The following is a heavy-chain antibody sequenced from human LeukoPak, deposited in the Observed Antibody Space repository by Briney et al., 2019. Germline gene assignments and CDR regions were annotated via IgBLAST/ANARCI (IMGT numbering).Heavy chain of an antibody. D-gene: IGHD3-10*01. CDR2: MNPNNGNT. V-gene: IGHV1-18*01. Sequence: ASVKVSCKASGYTFTSYDINWVRQATGQGLEWMRWMNPNNGNTNYAQKLQGRVTMTTDTSTSTAYMELRSLRSDDTAVYYCARNDYGSGSYYSDYWGQGTLVTVSS. CDR1: GYTFTSYD. CDR3: ARNDYGSGSYYSDY. J-gene: IGHJ4*02.